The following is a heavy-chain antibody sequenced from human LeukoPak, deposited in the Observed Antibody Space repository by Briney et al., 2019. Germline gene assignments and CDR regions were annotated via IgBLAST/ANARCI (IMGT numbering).Heavy chain of an antibody. CDR3: ARAKQLEKYYFGY. CDR2: IYTTGST. D-gene: IGHD1-1*01. CDR1: DGSISNYY. V-gene: IGHV4-4*07. Sequence: SETLSLTCTVSDGSISNYYWSWIRQPAGKGLEWIGHIYTTGSTKYNPSFKSRVTVSVDMSKNQFSLKLSSVTAADTAVYYCARAKQLEKYYFGYWGRGTLVTVSS. J-gene: IGHJ4*02.